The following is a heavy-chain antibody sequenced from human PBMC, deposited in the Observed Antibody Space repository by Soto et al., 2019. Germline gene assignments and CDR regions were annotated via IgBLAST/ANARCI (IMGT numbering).Heavy chain of an antibody. Sequence: ASVEVSCKASGYTFTRYCISWVRQAPGQGLEWMGWISAYNGNTNYAQKLQGRVTMTTDTSTSTAYMELGSLRSDDTAVYYCARARGYSYASDYWGQGTLVTVSS. CDR3: ARARGYSYASDY. V-gene: IGHV1-18*04. D-gene: IGHD5-18*01. J-gene: IGHJ4*02. CDR1: GYTFTRYC. CDR2: ISAYNGNT.